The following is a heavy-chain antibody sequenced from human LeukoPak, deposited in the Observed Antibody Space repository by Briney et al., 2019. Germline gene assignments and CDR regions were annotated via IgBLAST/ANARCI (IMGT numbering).Heavy chain of an antibody. CDR1: GGSINNNY. CDR2: IYSMGST. J-gene: IGHJ4*02. D-gene: IGHD6-13*01. CDR3: ARAGIAAAGHGKSYYFDY. Sequence: SETLSLTCSVSGGSINNNYWSWVRQPPGKGLEWIGYIYSMGSTDYNPSLKSRVTISIDTSKNQFSLRLSSVTAADTAVYYCARAGIAAAGHGKSYYFDYWGQGTLVTVSS. V-gene: IGHV4-4*09.